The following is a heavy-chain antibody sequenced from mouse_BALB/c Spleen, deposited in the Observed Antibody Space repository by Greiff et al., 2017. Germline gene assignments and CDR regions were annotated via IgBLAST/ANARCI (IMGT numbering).Heavy chain of an antibody. CDR2: ISSGSSTI. V-gene: IGHV5-17*02. J-gene: IGHJ4*01. Sequence: EVKLVESGGGLVQPGGSRKLSCAASGFTFSSFGMHWVRQAPEKGLEWVAYISSGSSTIYYADTVKGQFTITRDNPKNTLFLQITSLRSEDTAMYYCARGSAAATRTLDYWGQGTSVTVSA. CDR1: GFTFSSFG. CDR3: ARGSAAATRTLDY. D-gene: IGHD6-1*01.